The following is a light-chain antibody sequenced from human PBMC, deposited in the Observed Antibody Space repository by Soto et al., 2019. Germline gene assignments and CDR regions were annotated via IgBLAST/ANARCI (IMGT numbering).Light chain of an antibody. CDR2: DAS. J-gene: IGKJ1*01. CDR3: QQYGSSPS. CDR1: QSVSSSY. V-gene: IGKV3-20*01. Sequence: EIGLTQSACTLSSSPGERATLSWRASQSVSSSYLAWYQQKPGQAPRLLIYDASSRATGIPDRFSGSGSGTDFTLTISRLQPEDFAVYYCQQYGSSPSFGQGTKVDIK.